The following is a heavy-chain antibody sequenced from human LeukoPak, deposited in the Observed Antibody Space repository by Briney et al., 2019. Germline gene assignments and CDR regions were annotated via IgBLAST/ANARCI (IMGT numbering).Heavy chain of an antibody. CDR1: GGSIRNYY. D-gene: IGHD3-10*01. CDR2: IYTSGST. V-gene: IGHV4-4*07. CDR3: ARGHAVNYYGSGSYDGMDV. J-gene: IGHJ6*02. Sequence: PSETLSLTCTVSGGSIRNYYWSWIRQPAGKGLEWIGRIYTSGSTNYNPSLKSRVTMSVDTSKNQFSLKLSSVTAADTAVYYCARGHAVNYYGSGSYDGMDVWGQGTTVTVSS.